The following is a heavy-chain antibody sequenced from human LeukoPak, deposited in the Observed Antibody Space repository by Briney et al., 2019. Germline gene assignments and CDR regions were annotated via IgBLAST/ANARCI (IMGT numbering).Heavy chain of an antibody. D-gene: IGHD5-18*01. CDR1: GFTFSSYA. Sequence: GGSLRLSCAASGFTFSSYAMSWVRQAPEKGLDWVSVISGSAHKIRYADSVKGRFTISRDNFENIVYLQMNNLRVEDTAVYYCAGRPTGYSSGYIHWGQGTLVTVSS. V-gene: IGHV3-23*01. J-gene: IGHJ4*02. CDR2: ISGSAHKI. CDR3: AGRPTGYSSGYIH.